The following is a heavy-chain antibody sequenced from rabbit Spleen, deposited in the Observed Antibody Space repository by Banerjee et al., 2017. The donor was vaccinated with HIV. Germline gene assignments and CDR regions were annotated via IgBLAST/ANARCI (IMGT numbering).Heavy chain of an antibody. J-gene: IGHJ6*01. Sequence: QEQLEESGGGLVKPGGTLTLTCTASGVSFSSNHYMCWVRQAPGKGLEWIACIEGGSSTFSYFASWAKGRFTCSKASSTTVTLQMTSLTAADTATYFCARDSGSSFSSYGMDLWGPGTLVTVS. CDR1: GVSFSSNHY. CDR3: ARDSGSSFSSYGMDL. V-gene: IGHV1S45*01. CDR2: IEGGSSTFS. D-gene: IGHD8-1*01.